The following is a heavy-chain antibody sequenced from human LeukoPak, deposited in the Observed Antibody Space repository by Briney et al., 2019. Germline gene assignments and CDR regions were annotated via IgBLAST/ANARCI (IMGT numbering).Heavy chain of an antibody. Sequence: SETLSHNCTVSDDFTSRFYWSWIRQPPGKGLEWIGHLFLSGATNYSPSLKSRLTMSVDTSKMHFSLRLTSVTAADTAVYFCARIDPLGFFDYWGQGMLVTVSS. CDR2: LFLSGAT. D-gene: IGHD3-10*01. V-gene: IGHV4-59*01. CDR1: DDFTSRFY. CDR3: ARIDPLGFFDY. J-gene: IGHJ4*02.